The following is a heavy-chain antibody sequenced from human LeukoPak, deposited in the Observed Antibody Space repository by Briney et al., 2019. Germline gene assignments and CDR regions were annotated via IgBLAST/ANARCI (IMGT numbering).Heavy chain of an antibody. J-gene: IGHJ4*02. CDR2: IIPIFGTA. Sequence: SVKVSCKASGYTFTSYGISWVRQAPGQGLEWMGWIIPIFGTANYAQKFQGRVTITADKSTSTAYMELSSLRSEDTAVYYCARSSVVTAMVHLEYWGQGTLVTVSS. CDR3: ARSSVVTAMVHLEY. D-gene: IGHD2-21*02. V-gene: IGHV1-69*06. CDR1: GYTFTSYG.